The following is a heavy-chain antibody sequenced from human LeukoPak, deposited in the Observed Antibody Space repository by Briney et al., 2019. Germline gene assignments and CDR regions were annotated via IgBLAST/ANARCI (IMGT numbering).Heavy chain of an antibody. J-gene: IGHJ4*02. V-gene: IGHV4-34*01. D-gene: IGHD5-12*01. CDR3: ARAREIVGIDY. CDR2: INHSGST. Sequence: PSETLSLTCAVYGGSFSGYQWTWIRQPPGKGLEWIGEINHSGSTNYNPSLKSRLTISVDTSKNQFSLRMKSVTAADTAMYFCARAREIVGIDYWSQGTLVTVSS. CDR1: GGSFSGYQ.